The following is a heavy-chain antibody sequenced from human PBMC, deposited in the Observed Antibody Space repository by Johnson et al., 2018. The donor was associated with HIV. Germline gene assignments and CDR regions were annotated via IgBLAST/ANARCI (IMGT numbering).Heavy chain of an antibody. CDR1: GFDFSSYA. CDR2: IRGSGGTT. V-gene: IGHV3-23*04. J-gene: IGHJ3*02. Sequence: VQLVESGGGLVKPGGSLRLSCTTYGFDFSSYALTWVRQAPGKGLEWVSSIRGSGGTTYYADSVKGRFTISRDNSKNTLYLQMNSLRAEDTAVYYCAQENFEGDSSSWAGAFDIWGQGTMVTVSS. CDR3: AQENFEGDSSSWAGAFDI. D-gene: IGHD6-13*01.